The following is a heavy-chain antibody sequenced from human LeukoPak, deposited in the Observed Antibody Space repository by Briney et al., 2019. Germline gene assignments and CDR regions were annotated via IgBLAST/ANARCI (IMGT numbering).Heavy chain of an antibody. D-gene: IGHD6-13*01. CDR3: AKDMTVYFSSWVDY. CDR2: IRWNSGSI. J-gene: IGHJ4*02. Sequence: PGGSLRLSCAASGFTFDDYAMHWVRQAPGKGLEWASGIRWNSGSIGYAVSVKGRFTISRDNAKNSLYLQMNSLRVEDTALYYCAKDMTVYFSSWVDYWGQGTLVTVSS. V-gene: IGHV3-9*01. CDR1: GFTFDDYA.